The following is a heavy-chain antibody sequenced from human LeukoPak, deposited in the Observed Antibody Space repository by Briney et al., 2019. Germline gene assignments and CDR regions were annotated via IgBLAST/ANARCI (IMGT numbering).Heavy chain of an antibody. V-gene: IGHV1-69*13. CDR3: ARGHYYDSAYPYYFDY. J-gene: IGHJ4*02. CDR2: IIPIFGTA. Sequence: ASVKVSCKASGYTFTGYYMHWVRQAPGQGLEWMGGIIPIFGTANYAQKFQGRVTITADESTSTAYMELSSLRSEDTAVYYCARGHYYDSAYPYYFDYWGQGTLVTVSS. CDR1: GYTFTGYY. D-gene: IGHD3-22*01.